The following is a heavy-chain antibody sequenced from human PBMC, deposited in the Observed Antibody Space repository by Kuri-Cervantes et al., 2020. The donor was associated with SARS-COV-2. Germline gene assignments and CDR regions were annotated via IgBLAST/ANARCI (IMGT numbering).Heavy chain of an antibody. CDR3: ARDGITIFGVVYYYGMDV. J-gene: IGHJ6*02. CDR2: IYYSGST. Sequence: GSLRLSCTVSGGSISSYYWSWIRQPPGKGLEWIGYIYYSGSTNYNPSLKSRVTISVDTSKNQFSLKLSSVTAADTAVYYCARDGITIFGVVYYYGMDVWGQGTTVTVSS. CDR1: GGSISSYY. V-gene: IGHV4-59*12. D-gene: IGHD3-3*01.